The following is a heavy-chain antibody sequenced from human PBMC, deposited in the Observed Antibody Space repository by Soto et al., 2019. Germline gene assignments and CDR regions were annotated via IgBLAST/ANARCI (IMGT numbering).Heavy chain of an antibody. J-gene: IGHJ4*02. CDR2: IYPGDSDT. CDR1: GYSFTGYW. CDR3: ARGINGISHPYHFVL. Sequence: GQSLKISCQGSGYSFTGYWIGWVRQMSGEGLEWMGIIYPGDSDTRYSPSFQGQVTISVDKSLSTAYLHWSSLKASDTALYYCARGINGISHPYHFVLWDQGTFVTVSS. D-gene: IGHD1-20*01. V-gene: IGHV5-51*01.